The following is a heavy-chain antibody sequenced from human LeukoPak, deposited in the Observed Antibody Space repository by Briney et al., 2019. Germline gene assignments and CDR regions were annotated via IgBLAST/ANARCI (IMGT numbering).Heavy chain of an antibody. D-gene: IGHD3-10*01. V-gene: IGHV3-21*01. CDR2: ISSSSSYI. CDR1: GFTFSSYS. J-gene: IGHJ6*02. CDR3: ARGWFGESHGMDV. Sequence: GGSLGLSCAASGFTFSSYSMNWVRQAPGKGLEWVSSISSSSSYIYYADSVKGRFTISRDNAKNSLYLQMNSLRAEDTAVYYCARGWFGESHGMDVWGQGTTVTVSS.